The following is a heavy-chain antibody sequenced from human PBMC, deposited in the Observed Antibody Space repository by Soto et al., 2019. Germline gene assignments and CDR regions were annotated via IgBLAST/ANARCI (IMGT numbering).Heavy chain of an antibody. D-gene: IGHD3-10*01. V-gene: IGHV3-21*01. CDR1: ELTFSGYS. Sequence: EVQLVESGGGLVKPGGSLRPSCAPSELTFSGYSRTWFRQAPGKGLEWVYSISSSSSYIYYADSVKGRFTISRDNAKNSLYLQMNSLRAEDTAVYYCARDTYYYGSGSYSPWGQGTLVTVSS. CDR2: ISSSSSYI. J-gene: IGHJ5*02. CDR3: ARDTYYYGSGSYSP.